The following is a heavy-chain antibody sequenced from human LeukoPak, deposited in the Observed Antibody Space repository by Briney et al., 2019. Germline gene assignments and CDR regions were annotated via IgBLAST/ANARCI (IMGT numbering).Heavy chain of an antibody. J-gene: IGHJ4*02. CDR3: AKGLSGHYYYFDY. Sequence: GGSLRLSCAATGFTCANYAMSWVRQAPGKGLEWLSSIGGRGGDTYYADSVKGRFTISRDNSKNMLYLQMNSLRAEDTAVYFCAKGLSGHYYYFDYWGQGTLVTVSS. CDR1: GFTCANYA. CDR2: IGGRGGDT. D-gene: IGHD3-22*01. V-gene: IGHV3-23*01.